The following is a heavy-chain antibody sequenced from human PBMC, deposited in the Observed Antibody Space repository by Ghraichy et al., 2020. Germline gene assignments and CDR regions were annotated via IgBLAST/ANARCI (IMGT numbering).Heavy chain of an antibody. Sequence: GESLNISCAASGFTFSSYWMSWVRQAPGKGLEWVANIKQDGSEKYYVDSVKGRFTISRDNAKNSLYLQMNSLRAEDTAVYYCARVRRFGAWAHGGGGHDYWGQGTLVTVSS. CDR3: ARVRRFGAWAHGGGGHDY. D-gene: IGHD3-16*01. J-gene: IGHJ4*02. V-gene: IGHV3-7*03. CDR1: GFTFSSYW. CDR2: IKQDGSEK.